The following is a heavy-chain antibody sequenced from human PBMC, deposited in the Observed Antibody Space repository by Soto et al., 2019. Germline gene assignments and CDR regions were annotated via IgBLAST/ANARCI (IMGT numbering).Heavy chain of an antibody. CDR1: GGTFSSYA. Sequence: SVKVSCKASGGTFSSYAISWVRQAPGQGLEWMGGIIPIFGTANYAQKFQGRVTITADESTSTAYMELSSLRSEDTAVYYCARVGGPNIVVVPAANYYYYGMDVWGQGTTVTVSS. CDR3: ARVGGPNIVVVPAANYYYYGMDV. CDR2: IIPIFGTA. J-gene: IGHJ6*02. D-gene: IGHD2-2*01. V-gene: IGHV1-69*13.